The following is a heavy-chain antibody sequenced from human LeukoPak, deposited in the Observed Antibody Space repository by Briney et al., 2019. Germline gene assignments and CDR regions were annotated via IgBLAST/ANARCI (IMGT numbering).Heavy chain of an antibody. CDR2: IIPIFGTA. J-gene: IGHJ6*03. V-gene: IGHV1-69*05. CDR1: GGTFSSYA. Sequence: ASVSVSCEASGGTFSSYAISWVRQAPGQGLEWMGGIIPIFGTANYAQKFQGRVTITTDESTSTAYMELSSLRSEDTAVYYCARALYCSSTSCSQAGYYYYMDVWGKGTTVTVSS. D-gene: IGHD2-2*01. CDR3: ARALYCSSTSCSQAGYYYYMDV.